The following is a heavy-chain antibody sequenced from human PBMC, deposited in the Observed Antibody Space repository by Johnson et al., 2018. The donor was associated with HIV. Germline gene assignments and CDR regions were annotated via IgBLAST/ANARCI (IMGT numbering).Heavy chain of an antibody. V-gene: IGHV3-30*03. Sequence: QVQQVVSVGGVVQPGRSLRLSCAASGFTFSRYGLHWVRQAPCKELDWVAVRSYSGSNKHYADSAKGRFTISRDNSKNTLYLQMNSLIAEDTAVYYCARGGDNPGIWGQGTMGTVSS. D-gene: IGHD7-27*01. CDR3: ARGGDNPGI. CDR1: GFTFSRYG. J-gene: IGHJ3*02. CDR2: RSYSGSNK.